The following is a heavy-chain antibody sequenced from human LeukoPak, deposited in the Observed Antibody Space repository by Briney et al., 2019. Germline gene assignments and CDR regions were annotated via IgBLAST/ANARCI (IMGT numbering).Heavy chain of an antibody. D-gene: IGHD3-22*01. V-gene: IGHV4-59*11. CDR1: GGSISSHY. Sequence: SETLSLTCTVSGGSISSHYWSWIRQPPGKGLEWIGYIYYSGSTNYNPSLKSRVTMSVDTSKNQFSLKLSSVTAADTAVYYCARGVDYYDSSGYGYYYYYMDVWGKGTTVTVSS. J-gene: IGHJ6*03. CDR3: ARGVDYYDSSGYGYYYYYMDV. CDR2: IYYSGST.